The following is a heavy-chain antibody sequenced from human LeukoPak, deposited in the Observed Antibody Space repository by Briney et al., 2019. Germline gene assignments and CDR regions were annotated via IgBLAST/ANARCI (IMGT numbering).Heavy chain of an antibody. CDR2: INPSGGST. J-gene: IGHJ4*02. CDR3: ARDNQEYGSGSCSVY. V-gene: IGHV1-46*01. D-gene: IGHD3-10*01. Sequence: GASVKVSCKASGYTFTSYYMHWVRQAPGQGLEWMGIINPSGGSTSYAQKFQGRVTMTRDTSTSTVYMELSSLRSEDTAVYYCARDNQEYGSGSCSVYWGQGTLVTVSS. CDR1: GYTFTSYY.